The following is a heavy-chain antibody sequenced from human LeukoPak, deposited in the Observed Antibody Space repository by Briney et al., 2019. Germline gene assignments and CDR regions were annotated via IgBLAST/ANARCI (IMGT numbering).Heavy chain of an antibody. CDR2: ISYDGSNK. V-gene: IGHV3-30-3*01. D-gene: IGHD6-19*01. CDR3: ARTGYSSGTDPYYYYGMDV. J-gene: IGHJ6*02. Sequence: GGSLRLSCAASGFTFSSYAMDWVRQAPGKGLEWVAVISYDGSNKYYADSVKGRFTISRDNSKNTLYLQMNSLRAEDTAVYYCARTGYSSGTDPYYYYGMDVWGQGTTVTVSS. CDR1: GFTFSSYA.